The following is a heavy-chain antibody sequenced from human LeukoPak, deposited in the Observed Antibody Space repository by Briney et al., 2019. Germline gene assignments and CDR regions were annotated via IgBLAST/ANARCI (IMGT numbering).Heavy chain of an antibody. D-gene: IGHD3-9*01. CDR2: NNPDSGAT. Sequence: ASVKVSCKASGDSFTGSYFHWLRQAPGQGPEWLGWNNPDSGATEYAQKFQGRVTMTRDTPINTAYMELSRLRYDDTAIYYCAGDQWINGILTGYIVWGQGTMVTVSS. V-gene: IGHV1-2*02. J-gene: IGHJ3*01. CDR3: AGDQWINGILTGYIV. CDR1: GDSFTGSY.